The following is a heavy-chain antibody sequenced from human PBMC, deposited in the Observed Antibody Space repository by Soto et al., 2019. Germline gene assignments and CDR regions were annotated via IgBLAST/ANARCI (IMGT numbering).Heavy chain of an antibody. J-gene: IGHJ5*02. D-gene: IGHD5-18*01. V-gene: IGHV3-23*01. Sequence: EVQLLESGGGLIQPGGSLRLSCAASGFTFSSYAMSWVRQVSGKGLEWVSAISESGDRTYYADSVKGRFTISRDNSKNTLYLQMNSLRAEDTAAYYCAKEAQGYSYGHSWGQGTLVTVSS. CDR2: ISESGDRT. CDR3: AKEAQGYSYGHS. CDR1: GFTFSSYA.